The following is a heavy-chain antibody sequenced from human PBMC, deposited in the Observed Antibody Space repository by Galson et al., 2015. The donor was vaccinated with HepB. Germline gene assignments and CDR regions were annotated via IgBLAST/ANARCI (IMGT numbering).Heavy chain of an antibody. Sequence: SLRLSCAASGFMFPNYAMTWVRQTPGKGLEWVSSISGNAGTTYYAGSVKGRFTISRDNSKDMLFLQMNSLKVEDTAVYYCAKDPSDSTSWYYLDAWGQGTLVPVSS. D-gene: IGHD6-13*01. J-gene: IGHJ4*02. V-gene: IGHV3-23*01. CDR1: GFMFPNYA. CDR2: ISGNAGTT. CDR3: AKDPSDSTSWYYLDA.